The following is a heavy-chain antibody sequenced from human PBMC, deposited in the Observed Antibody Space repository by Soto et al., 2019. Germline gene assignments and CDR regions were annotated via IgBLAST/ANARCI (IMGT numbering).Heavy chain of an antibody. J-gene: IGHJ6*02. CDR1: GGSISSNY. CDR3: ARDNILGILYGGMDV. CDR2: VYNSGST. Sequence: SETLSLTCTVSGGSISSNYWTWIRQPPGKGLEWIGYVYNSGSTNYNPSLKSRVTISEDTSKSQFSLKVNSMTAADTAVYYCARDNILGILYGGMDVWGQGTTVTVSS. D-gene: IGHD3-3*01. V-gene: IGHV4-59*01.